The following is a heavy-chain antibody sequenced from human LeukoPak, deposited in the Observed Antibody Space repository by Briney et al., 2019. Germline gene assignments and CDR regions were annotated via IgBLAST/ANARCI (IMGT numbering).Heavy chain of an antibody. D-gene: IGHD5-18*01. CDR1: GFTFSSYF. V-gene: IGHV3-74*01. J-gene: IGHJ4*02. CDR3: ARDLVQLWSKDF. Sequence: GGSLRLSCAASGFTFSSYFIHWVRQGPGKALVWVSRIGSDGSSASSADSVKGRFTISRDNAKNSLYLQMNSLRAEDTAVYYCARDLVQLWSKDFWGRGTLVTVSS. CDR2: IGSDGSSA.